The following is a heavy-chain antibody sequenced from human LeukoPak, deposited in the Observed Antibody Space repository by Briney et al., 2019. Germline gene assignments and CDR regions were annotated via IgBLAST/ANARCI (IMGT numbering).Heavy chain of an antibody. D-gene: IGHD2-21*01. CDR3: ADLFRDAFDI. J-gene: IGHJ3*02. Sequence: SVKVSCKASGGTFSSYAISWVRQAPGQGLEWMGGIIPIFGTANYAQKFQGRVTITADESTSTAYMELSSLRSEDTAAYYCADLFRDAFDIWGQGTMVTVSS. V-gene: IGHV1-69*13. CDR1: GGTFSSYA. CDR2: IIPIFGTA.